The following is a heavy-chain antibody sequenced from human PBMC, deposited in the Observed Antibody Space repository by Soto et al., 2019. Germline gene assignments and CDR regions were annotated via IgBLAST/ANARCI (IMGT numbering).Heavy chain of an antibody. CDR1: GFTFSSYA. V-gene: IGHV3-30-3*01. D-gene: IGHD3-3*01. CDR2: ISYDGSNK. Sequence: QVQLVESGGGVVQPGRSLRLSCAASGFTFSSYAMHWVRQAPGKGLEWVAVISYDGSNKYYADSVKGRFTISRDNSKNTLYLQMNSLRAEDTAVYYCARDHRLRFLEWLPYYGMDVWGQGTTVTVSS. CDR3: ARDHRLRFLEWLPYYGMDV. J-gene: IGHJ6*02.